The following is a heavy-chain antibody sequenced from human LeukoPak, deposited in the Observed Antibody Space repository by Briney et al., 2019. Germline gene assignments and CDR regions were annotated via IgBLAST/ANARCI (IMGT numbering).Heavy chain of an antibody. CDR1: GGSISSSSYY. CDR3: ARVDYNSGSYSLFEP. V-gene: IGHV4-39*07. CDR2: IYYRGST. J-gene: IGHJ5*02. Sequence: PSETLSLTCTVSGGSISSSSYYWGWIRQPPGKGLEWIGNIYYRGSTYYNPSLKSRLTISVDTSKNQFSLKLSSVTAADTAVYYCARVDYNSGSYSLFEPWGQGTLVTVSS. D-gene: IGHD3-10*01.